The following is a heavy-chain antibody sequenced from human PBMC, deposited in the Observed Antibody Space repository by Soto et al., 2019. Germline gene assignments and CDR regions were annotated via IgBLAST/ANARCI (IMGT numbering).Heavy chain of an antibody. V-gene: IGHV3-23*01. J-gene: IGHJ6*02. CDR1: GFTFSSYA. CDR2: ISGSGGST. D-gene: IGHD6-6*01. CDR3: AKDTPYSSSFYYGMDV. Sequence: EVQLLESGGGLVQPGGSLRLSCAASGFTFSSYAMSWVRQAPGKGLEWVSAISGSGGSTYYADSVKGRFTISRDNSKNTLYLQMNSLRAEDTAVYYCAKDTPYSSSFYYGMDVWGQGTTVTVSS.